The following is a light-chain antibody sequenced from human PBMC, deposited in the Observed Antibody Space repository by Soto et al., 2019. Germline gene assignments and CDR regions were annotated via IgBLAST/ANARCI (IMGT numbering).Light chain of an antibody. Sequence: EIVLTQSPAPLSLSPGERATLSFRASQSVSSYLAWYQQKPGQAPRLLIYDASNRATGIPARFSGSGSGTDFTLTISSLEPEDFAVYYCQQRSNWPLTFGGGTKVEIK. V-gene: IGKV3-11*01. CDR1: QSVSSY. CDR2: DAS. J-gene: IGKJ4*01. CDR3: QQRSNWPLT.